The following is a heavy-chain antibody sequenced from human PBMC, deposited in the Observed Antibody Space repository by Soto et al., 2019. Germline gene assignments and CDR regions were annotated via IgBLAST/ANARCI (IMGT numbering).Heavy chain of an antibody. J-gene: IGHJ4*02. V-gene: IGHV4-38-2*02. CDR2: IYHSGST. CDR1: GYSISSGYY. CDR3: ARDLAYCGGDCYSDY. D-gene: IGHD2-21*02. Sequence: SETRSLTCAVSGYSISSGYYWGWIRQPPGKGLEWIGSIYHSGSTYYNPSLKSRVTISVDTSKNQFSLKLSSVTAADTAVYYCARDLAYCGGDCYSDYWGQGTLVTVSS.